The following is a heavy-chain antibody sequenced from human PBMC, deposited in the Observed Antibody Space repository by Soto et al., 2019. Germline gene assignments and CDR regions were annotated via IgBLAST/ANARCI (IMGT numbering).Heavy chain of an antibody. J-gene: IGHJ6*02. V-gene: IGHV4-39*02. D-gene: IGHD3-10*01. Sequence: PPEKLRVPKTVSGGLLRPCCYFWCRLRQPPGQGLEWIGSIYYSGSTYYNPSLKSRVTISVDTSKNQFSLKLSSVTAADTAVYYCARDMVRPRCGMDVWGQGPTGT. CDR2: IYYSGST. CDR1: GGLLRPCCYF. CDR3: ARDMVRPRCGMDV.